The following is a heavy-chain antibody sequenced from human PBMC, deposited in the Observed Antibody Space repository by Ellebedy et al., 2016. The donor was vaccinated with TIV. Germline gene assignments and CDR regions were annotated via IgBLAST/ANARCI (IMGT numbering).Heavy chain of an antibody. CDR3: ARDVNGAFDI. V-gene: IGHV3-21*01. Sequence: GESLKISCAASGFTFSSYSMNWVRQAPGKGLEWVSSISSSSSYIYYADSVKDRFTISRDNAKNSLYLQMNSLRAEDTAVYYCARDVNGAFDIWGQGTMVTVSS. CDR1: GFTFSSYS. CDR2: ISSSSSYI. J-gene: IGHJ3*02.